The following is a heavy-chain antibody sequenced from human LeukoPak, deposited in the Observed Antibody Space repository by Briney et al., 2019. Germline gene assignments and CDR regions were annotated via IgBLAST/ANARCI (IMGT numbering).Heavy chain of an antibody. CDR2: IYYSGST. CDR3: ARHEYDVS. D-gene: IGHD1-1*01. V-gene: IGHV4-39*01. Sequence: SETLSLTCTVSVVSLTSISYYWGWISHPPGNWREWIGSIYYSGSTYYNPPRKSRVTISVDTSKNQFSLKLSSVTAADTAVYYCARHEYDVSWGQGTLVTVSS. J-gene: IGHJ4*02. CDR1: VVSLTSISYY.